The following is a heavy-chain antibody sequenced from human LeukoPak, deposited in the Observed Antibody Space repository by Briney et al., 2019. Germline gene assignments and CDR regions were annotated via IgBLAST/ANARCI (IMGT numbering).Heavy chain of an antibody. CDR1: GFTFSSYA. D-gene: IGHD5-18*01. Sequence: GGSLRLSCAASGFTFSSYAMSWVRQAPGKGLEWVSAISGSGGSTYYADSVKGRFTISRDNSTNTLYLQMNSLRAEDTAVYYCAKQLRGYSYGSLDYWGQGTLVTVSS. J-gene: IGHJ4*02. V-gene: IGHV3-23*01. CDR2: ISGSGGST. CDR3: AKQLRGYSYGSLDY.